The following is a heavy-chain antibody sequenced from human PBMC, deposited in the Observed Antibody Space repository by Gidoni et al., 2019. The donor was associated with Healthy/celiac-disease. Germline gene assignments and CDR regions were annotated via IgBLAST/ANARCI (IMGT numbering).Heavy chain of an antibody. CDR2: IIPIFGTA. J-gene: IGHJ6*02. Sequence: QVQLVQSGAEVKKPGSSVKVSCKASGGTFSSYAISWVRQAPGQGLEWRGGIIPIFGTANYAKKFQGRVTITAEKSTSTAYMELSSLRSEDTAVYYCARRSIAARPPDYYYGMDVWGQGTTVTVSS. CDR3: ARRSIAARPPDYYYGMDV. V-gene: IGHV1-69*06. CDR1: GGTFSSYA. D-gene: IGHD6-6*01.